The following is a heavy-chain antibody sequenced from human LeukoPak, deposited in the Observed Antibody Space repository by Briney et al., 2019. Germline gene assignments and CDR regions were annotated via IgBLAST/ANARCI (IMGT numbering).Heavy chain of an antibody. CDR3: AREGHYDILTGYSPLEYYFYYMDV. Sequence: QPGRSLRLSCEASGFTFSNYGIHWVRQTPGKGLEWVAAISSDGVEKHYADSVKGRFTISRDNSKGTLYLQMNSLRAEDTALYYCAREGHYDILTGYSPLEYYFYYMDVWGKGTTVTVSS. V-gene: IGHV3-30*04. D-gene: IGHD3-9*01. CDR1: GFTFSNYG. CDR2: ISSDGVEK. J-gene: IGHJ6*03.